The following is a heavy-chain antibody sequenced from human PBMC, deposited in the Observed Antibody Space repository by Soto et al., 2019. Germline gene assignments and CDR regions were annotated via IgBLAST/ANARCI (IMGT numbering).Heavy chain of an antibody. CDR2: IYSGGST. CDR1: GFTVSSNY. V-gene: IGHV3-66*01. Sequence: GGSLRLSCAASGFTVSSNYMSWVRQAPGKGLEWVSVIYSGGSTYYADSVKGRFTISRDNSKNTLYLQMNSLRAEDTAVYYCARDDVVVPAAVNHWGQGTLVTVSS. J-gene: IGHJ4*02. CDR3: ARDDVVVPAAVNH. D-gene: IGHD2-2*01.